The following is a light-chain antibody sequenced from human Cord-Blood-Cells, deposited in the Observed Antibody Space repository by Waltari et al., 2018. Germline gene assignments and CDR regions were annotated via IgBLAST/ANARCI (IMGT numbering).Light chain of an antibody. CDR2: EGS. CDR1: TIDVGSYNL. Sequence: SALPQPASVSGSPGQSLTIPCTATTIDVGSYNLLSWYQQHPSKAPKLMIYEGSKRPSGVSNRFSGSKSGNTTSLTISGLQAEDEADYYGCSYAGSSTYVFGTGTKVTVL. V-gene: IGLV2-23*01. J-gene: IGLJ1*01. CDR3: CSYAGSSTYV.